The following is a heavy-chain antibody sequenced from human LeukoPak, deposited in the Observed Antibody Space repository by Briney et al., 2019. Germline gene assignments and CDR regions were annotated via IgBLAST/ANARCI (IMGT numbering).Heavy chain of an antibody. Sequence: PSQTLSLTCTVSGGSISSGSYYWSWIRQPAGKGLEWIGRIYSSGSTDYNPSLKSRVTISVDTSKNQFSLKLSSVTAADTAVYYCARLFSAVGSGRHFDYWGQGTLVTVSS. V-gene: IGHV4-61*02. CDR3: ARLFSAVGSGRHFDY. J-gene: IGHJ4*02. CDR2: IYSSGST. CDR1: GGSISSGSYY. D-gene: IGHD6-13*01.